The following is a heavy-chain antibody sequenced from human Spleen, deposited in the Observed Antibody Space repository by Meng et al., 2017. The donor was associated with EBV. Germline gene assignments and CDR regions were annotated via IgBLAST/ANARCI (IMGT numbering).Heavy chain of an antibody. CDR1: GVSMRSSYC. D-gene: IGHD6-13*01. Sequence: GPGPVKPSGPRSCNCVVSGVSMRSSYCWHWVRQPPGKGLEWIGEIYESGSTNYNPTLERRVTVSIDKSKNQFSLKLDSVTASDTAVYYCARGTSRPSMYYFDYWGQGTLVTVSS. J-gene: IGHJ4*02. CDR3: ARGTSRPSMYYFDY. CDR2: IYESGST. V-gene: IGHV4-4*02.